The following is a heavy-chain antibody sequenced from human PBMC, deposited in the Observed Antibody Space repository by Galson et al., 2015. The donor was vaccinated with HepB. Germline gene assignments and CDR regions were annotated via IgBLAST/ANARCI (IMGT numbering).Heavy chain of an antibody. V-gene: IGHV3-33*01. Sequence: SLRLSCAASGLTFSSYDMHWVRQAPGKGLEWVAVIWHDGSNEYYADSVKGRFTISRDNFNNTLYLQMNSLRVEDTAVYYCARDRGYGQKDYWGQGTLVTVSS. CDR2: IWHDGSNE. J-gene: IGHJ4*02. CDR1: GLTFSSYD. CDR3: ARDRGYGQKDY. D-gene: IGHD5-18*01.